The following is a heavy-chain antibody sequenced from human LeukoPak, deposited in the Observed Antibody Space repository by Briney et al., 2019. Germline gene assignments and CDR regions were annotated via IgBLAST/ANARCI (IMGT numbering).Heavy chain of an antibody. D-gene: IGHD3-10*01. Sequence: PSETLSLTCAVNGGSLNGYYLSWIRQPPGKGLEWIGEINHIGNTNYDPSLRSRVTISVDTSKNQFSLSLTSATAADTAVYFCARLGSVGYYNYQYMDIWGNGTTVTVSS. V-gene: IGHV4-34*01. J-gene: IGHJ6*03. CDR1: GGSLNGYY. CDR2: INHIGNT. CDR3: ARLGSVGYYNYQYMDI.